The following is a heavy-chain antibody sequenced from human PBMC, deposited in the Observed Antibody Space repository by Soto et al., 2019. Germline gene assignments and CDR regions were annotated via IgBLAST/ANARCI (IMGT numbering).Heavy chain of an antibody. D-gene: IGHD3-10*01. V-gene: IGHV4-39*01. CDR1: GGSISSSSYY. CDR3: ARHPSWFGELPITNPDLLYGDV. CDR2: IYYSGST. Sequence: KPSETLSLTCTVSGGSISSSSYYWGWIGQPPGKGLEWIGSIYYSGSTYYNPSLKSRVTISVDTSKNQFSLKLSSVTAADTAVYYCARHPSWFGELPITNPDLLYGDVWGQGTTVTVSS. J-gene: IGHJ6*02.